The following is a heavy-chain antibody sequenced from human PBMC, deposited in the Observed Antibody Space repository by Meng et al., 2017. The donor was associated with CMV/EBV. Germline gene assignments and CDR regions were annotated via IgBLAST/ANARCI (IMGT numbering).Heavy chain of an antibody. CDR3: ARLSYSSSWYEWFDP. D-gene: IGHD6-13*01. J-gene: IGHJ5*02. CDR1: GFTFSSYG. V-gene: IGHV3-30*02. Sequence: GGSLRLSCAASGFTFSSYGMHWVRQAPGKGLEWVAFIRYDGSNKYYADSVKGRFTISRDNSKNTLYLQMNSLRAEDTAVYYCARLSYSSSWYEWFDPWGQGTLVTVSS. CDR2: IRYDGSNK.